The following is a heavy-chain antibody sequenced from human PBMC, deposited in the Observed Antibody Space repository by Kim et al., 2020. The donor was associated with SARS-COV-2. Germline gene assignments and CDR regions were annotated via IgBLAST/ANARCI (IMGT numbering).Heavy chain of an antibody. V-gene: IGHV3-30*04. CDR1: GFTFSYYS. D-gene: IGHD3-16*01. CDR3: ARDAVATFYDYTWGSYCPPSEGRMDV. Sequence: GGSLRLSCAASGFTFSYYSMHWVRQPPGKGLEWVALISYDENNKYYTDSVKGRFTISRDNSKNMLYLQMSSLTAADTAVYYCARDAVATFYDYTWGSYCPPSEGRMDVWGQGTTVTVSS. J-gene: IGHJ6*02. CDR2: ISYDENNK.